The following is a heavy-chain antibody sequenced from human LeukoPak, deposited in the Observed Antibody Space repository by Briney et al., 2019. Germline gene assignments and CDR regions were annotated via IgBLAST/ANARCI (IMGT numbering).Heavy chain of an antibody. D-gene: IGHD1/OR15-1a*01. CDR2: ISSSGSTI. J-gene: IGHJ4*02. CDR1: GFTFSSYE. CDR3: AKEGTASKPSDLDY. V-gene: IGHV3-48*03. Sequence: PGGSLRLSCAASGFTFSSYEMNWVRQAPGKGLEWVSYISSSGSTIYYADSVKGRFTISRDNAKNSLYLQMNSLRPEDTAVYYCAKEGTASKPSDLDYWGQGTLVTVSS.